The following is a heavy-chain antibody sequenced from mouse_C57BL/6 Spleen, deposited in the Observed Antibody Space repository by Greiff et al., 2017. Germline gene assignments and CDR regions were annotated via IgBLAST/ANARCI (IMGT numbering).Heavy chain of an antibody. CDR3: ARHYSGSSWAMDY. D-gene: IGHD1-1*01. Sequence: VQLQQPGAELVKPGASVKMSCKASGYTFTSYWITWVKQRPGQGLEWIGDIYPGSGSTNYNEKFKSKTTLTVATSSSTASMQLSILTSEDSAVYYSARHYSGSSWAMDYWGQGTSVTVSS. J-gene: IGHJ4*01. CDR2: IYPGSGST. V-gene: IGHV1-55*01. CDR1: GYTFTSYW.